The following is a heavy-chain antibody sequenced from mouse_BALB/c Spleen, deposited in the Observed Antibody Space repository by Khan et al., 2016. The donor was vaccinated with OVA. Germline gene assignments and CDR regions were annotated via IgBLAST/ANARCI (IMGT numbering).Heavy chain of an antibody. CDR1: GYTFTTYW. J-gene: IGHJ3*01. CDR3: ARRGVYGIFAY. Sequence: VQLQESGAELAKPGASVKMSYKASGYTFTTYWMHWVKQRPGQGLDWIGYINPSTGYTEYNQKFKDKATLTADKSSSTAYMQLNSLTSEDSAVYYCARRGVYGIFAYWGQGTLVTVSA. V-gene: IGHV1-7*01. D-gene: IGHD2-1*01. CDR2: INPSTGYT.